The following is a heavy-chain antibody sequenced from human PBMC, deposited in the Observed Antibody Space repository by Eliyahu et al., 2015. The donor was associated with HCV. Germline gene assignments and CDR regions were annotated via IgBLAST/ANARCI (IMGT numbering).Heavy chain of an antibody. CDR3: ASGGGGIAVAGTGGWFDP. Sequence: QLQLQESGPGLVKPSETLSLTXTXSXGSXTXXXWSWIRQPPGKGLEWIGYIHYSGSTNYNPXLKSRVTISVDTSKNQFSLNLTSVTAADTAVYYCASGGGGIAVAGTGGWFDPWGQGTLVTVSS. D-gene: IGHD6-19*01. J-gene: IGHJ5*02. CDR1: XGSXTXXX. V-gene: IGHV4-59*01. CDR2: IHYSGST.